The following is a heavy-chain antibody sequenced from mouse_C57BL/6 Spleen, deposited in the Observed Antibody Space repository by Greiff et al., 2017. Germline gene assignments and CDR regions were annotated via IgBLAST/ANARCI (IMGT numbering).Heavy chain of an antibody. J-gene: IGHJ1*03. CDR2: INYDGSST. CDR3: ARPGYYGSGLYWYFDV. V-gene: IGHV5-16*01. Sequence: EVKLEESEGGLVQPGSSMKLSCTASGFTFSDYYMAWVRQVPEKGLEWVANINYDGSSTYYLASLKSRFIISRDNAKNILYLQMSSLKSEDTAAYDWARPGYYGSGLYWYFDVWGTGTTVTGSS. CDR1: GFTFSDYY. D-gene: IGHD1-1*01.